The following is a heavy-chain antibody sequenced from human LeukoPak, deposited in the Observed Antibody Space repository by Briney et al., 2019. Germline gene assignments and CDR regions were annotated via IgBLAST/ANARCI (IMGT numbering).Heavy chain of an antibody. CDR2: ISGSGGST. J-gene: IGHJ4*02. D-gene: IGHD3-10*01. CDR3: ATPEGYYYGSGSFLPLDY. CDR1: GFTFSSYA. Sequence: SGGSLRLSCAASGFTFSSYAMSWVRQAPGKGLEWVSAISGSGGSTYYADSVKGRFTISRDNSKNTLYLQMNSLRAEDTAVYYCATPEGYYYGSGSFLPLDYWGQGTLVTVSS. V-gene: IGHV3-23*01.